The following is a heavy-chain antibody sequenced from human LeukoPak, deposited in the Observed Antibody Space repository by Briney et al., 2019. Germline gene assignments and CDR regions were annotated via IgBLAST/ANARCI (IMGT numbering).Heavy chain of an antibody. CDR2: IYPGDSDM. CDR3: ASPRGDSYDSGWYYFDY. CDR1: GYSFTSYW. D-gene: IGHD6-19*01. V-gene: IGHV5-51*01. J-gene: IGHJ4*02. Sequence: GESLKISCKGSGYSFTSYWIAWVRQMPGKGLEWMGIIYPGDSDMRFSPSFQGQVIISADKSISTAFLQWSSLKASGTAMYYCASPRGDSYDSGWYYFDYWGQGTLVTVSS.